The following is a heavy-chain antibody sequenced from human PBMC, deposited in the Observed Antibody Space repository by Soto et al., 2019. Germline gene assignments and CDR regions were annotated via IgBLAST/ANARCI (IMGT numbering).Heavy chain of an antibody. CDR2: ISGSGTAT. J-gene: IGHJ6*03. CDR3: AKGSSGYRPLDYFCYYVDV. CDR1: GFTFSTYA. V-gene: IGHV3-23*01. Sequence: EVQLLESGGGLVQPGGSLRLSCAASGFTFSTYAMSWVRQAPGKGLVWVSGISGSGTATYYADSVKGRFTISRDNSRNTMYLQMNSLRAEDTALYSWAKGSSGYRPLDYFCYYVDVWGKGTRVTVSS. D-gene: IGHD5-18*01.